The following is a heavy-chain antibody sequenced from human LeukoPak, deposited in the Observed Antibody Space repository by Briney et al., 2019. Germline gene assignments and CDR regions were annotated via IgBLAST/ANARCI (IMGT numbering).Heavy chain of an antibody. CDR3: GRGHWGLDY. J-gene: IGHJ4*02. CDR1: GFTFSSYG. V-gene: IGHV3-48*01. Sequence: GGTLRLSCAASGFTFSSYGMTWVRQAPGKGLEWVSYISSSSSTIYYADSVKGRFTISRDNAKNSLYLQMNSLRVEDTAVYYCGRGHWGLDYWGQGTLVTVSS. D-gene: IGHD7-27*01. CDR2: ISSSSSTI.